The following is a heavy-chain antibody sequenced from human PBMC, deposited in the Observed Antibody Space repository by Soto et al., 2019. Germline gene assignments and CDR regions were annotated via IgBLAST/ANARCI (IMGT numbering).Heavy chain of an antibody. J-gene: IGHJ4*02. CDR3: ATITGTTDY. CDR1: GGSVSSGSYY. CDR2: IYYSGST. D-gene: IGHD1-20*01. V-gene: IGHV4-61*01. Sequence: QVQLQESGPGLVKPSETLSLTCTVSGGSVSSGSYYWSWIRQPPGKGLEWIGYIYYSGSTKSNPSLKSRVTISVDTSKNQFSLKLSSVTAADTAVYYCATITGTTDYWGQGTLVTVSS.